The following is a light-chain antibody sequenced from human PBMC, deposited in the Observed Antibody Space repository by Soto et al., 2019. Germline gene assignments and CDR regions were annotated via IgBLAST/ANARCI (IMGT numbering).Light chain of an antibody. V-gene: IGKV1-5*03. CDR3: VQHQTFRP. J-gene: IGKJ1*01. CDR1: QSVSFW. Sequence: DIHMIHPLSFLIAQKSDRVTITCRASQSVSFWLAWYQQKPGKAPKLLIYKASTLESGVPSRFSGARFGTEFTLPILSLQPDDIRACYCVQHQTFRPFGDGSNV. CDR2: KAS.